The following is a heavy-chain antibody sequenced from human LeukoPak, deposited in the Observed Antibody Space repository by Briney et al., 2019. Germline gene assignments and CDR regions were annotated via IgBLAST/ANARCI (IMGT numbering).Heavy chain of an antibody. CDR2: ISYRGST. CDR1: GDSFSSHY. D-gene: IGHD4-17*01. Sequence: SETLSLTCTVSGDSFSSHYWTWILQPPGEGLEWIGYISYRGSTNYNPSLKSRVTISIDTSKNQFSLKLSSVTAADTAVYYCARDLITVTKGFDIWGQGTMVSVSS. J-gene: IGHJ3*02. CDR3: ARDLITVTKGFDI. V-gene: IGHV4-59*11.